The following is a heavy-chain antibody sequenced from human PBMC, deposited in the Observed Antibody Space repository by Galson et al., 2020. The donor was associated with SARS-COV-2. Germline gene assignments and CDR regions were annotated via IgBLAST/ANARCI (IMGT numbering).Heavy chain of an antibody. Sequence: ASETLSLTCTVSGVSISSNEYYWGWIRQPPGKGLEWIGWIYSSGSTSYTPSLRGRVTMSGDTSMNQFSLNLNSLTAADTAVYFCARLNPLPYCSGDTCSSFYYFDSWGQGTLVTVSS. CDR2: IYSSGST. CDR1: GVSISSNEYY. D-gene: IGHD2-15*01. V-gene: IGHV4-39*01. J-gene: IGHJ4*02. CDR3: ARLNPLPYCSGDTCSSFYYFDS.